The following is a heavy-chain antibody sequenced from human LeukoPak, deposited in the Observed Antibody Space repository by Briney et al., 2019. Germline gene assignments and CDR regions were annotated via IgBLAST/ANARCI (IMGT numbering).Heavy chain of an antibody. Sequence: ASVKVSCKASGYTFTSYGISWVRQAPGQGLEWMGWISAYNGNTNYAQKLQGRVTMTTDTSTSTAYMELRSLRSDDTAVYYCARDARLNNYCSGGNCYFDYWGQGTLVTVSS. D-gene: IGHD2-15*01. J-gene: IGHJ4*02. CDR2: ISAYNGNT. CDR1: GYTFTSYG. V-gene: IGHV1-18*01. CDR3: ARDARLNNYCSGGNCYFDY.